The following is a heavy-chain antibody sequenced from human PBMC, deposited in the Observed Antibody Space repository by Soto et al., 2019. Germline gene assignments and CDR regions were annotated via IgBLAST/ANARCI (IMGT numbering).Heavy chain of an antibody. CDR2: ISGSGGST. D-gene: IGHD3-9*01. CDR3: ATRPDILTGYYTGTFIDY. CDR1: GFTFSSYA. Sequence: PGGSLRLSCAASGFTFSSYAMSWVRQAPGKGLEWVSAISGSGGSTYYADSVKGRFTISRDNSKNTLYLQMNSLRAEDTAVYYFATRPDILTGYYTGTFIDYWGQGTLVTVSS. V-gene: IGHV3-23*01. J-gene: IGHJ4*02.